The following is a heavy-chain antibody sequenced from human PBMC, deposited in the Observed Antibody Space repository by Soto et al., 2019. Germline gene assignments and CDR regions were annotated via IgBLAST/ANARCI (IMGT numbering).Heavy chain of an antibody. CDR1: GYTFTTYG. D-gene: IGHD1-1*01. J-gene: IGHJ4*02. Sequence: QVHLVPSGAEVRKPGASVKVSCKGSGYTFTTYGITWVRQSPGQGLAWMGWISAHNANTNYAHTVQGRVTVTRDTSTSTAVMELRNLRSDDTAVYDSARGRYGDYWGQGALVTVSS. CDR2: ISAHNANT. CDR3: ARGRYGDY. V-gene: IGHV1-18*01.